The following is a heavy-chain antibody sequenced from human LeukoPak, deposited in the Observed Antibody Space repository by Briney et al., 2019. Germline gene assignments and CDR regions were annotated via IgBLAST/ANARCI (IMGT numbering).Heavy chain of an antibody. D-gene: IGHD2-2*01. CDR1: GGTFSSYA. CDR2: IIPIFGTA. Sequence: SVKVSCKASGGTFSSYAISWVRQAPGQGLEWMGGIIPIFGTANYAQKFQGRVTITADESTSTAYMGLSSLRSEDTAVYYCARGVPAASYYYGMDVWGQGTTVTVSS. J-gene: IGHJ6*02. CDR3: ARGVPAASYYYGMDV. V-gene: IGHV1-69*01.